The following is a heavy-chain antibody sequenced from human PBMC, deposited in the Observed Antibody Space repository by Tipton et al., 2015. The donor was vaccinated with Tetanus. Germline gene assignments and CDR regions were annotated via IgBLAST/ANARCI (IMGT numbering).Heavy chain of an antibody. Sequence: QVQLVHSGAEVKKPGASVKVSCKASGYIFTNYDIVWVRQAPGQGLEWMGWISAYNGKTKYAQRLQGRVTMTTDRSASTAYMDLRRLRSDDTAVYYCARVQEQRIYYYGMGVWGQGTAVTVSS. J-gene: IGHJ6*02. D-gene: IGHD6-25*01. V-gene: IGHV1-18*04. CDR3: ARVQEQRIYYYGMGV. CDR1: GYIFTNYD. CDR2: ISAYNGKT.